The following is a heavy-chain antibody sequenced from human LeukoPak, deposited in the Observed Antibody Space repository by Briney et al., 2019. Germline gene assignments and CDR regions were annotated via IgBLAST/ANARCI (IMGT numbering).Heavy chain of an antibody. V-gene: IGHV3-7*01. Sequence: QSGGSLRISCAASGFTFSSYWMSWVRQAPGKGLEWVANIKQDGSEKYYVDSVKGRFTISRDNAKNSLYLQMNSLRAEDTAVYYCAREMIGSYYYGSGSYAAFDIWGQGTMVTVSS. D-gene: IGHD3-10*01. CDR2: IKQDGSEK. CDR1: GFTFSSYW. CDR3: AREMIGSYYYGSGSYAAFDI. J-gene: IGHJ3*02.